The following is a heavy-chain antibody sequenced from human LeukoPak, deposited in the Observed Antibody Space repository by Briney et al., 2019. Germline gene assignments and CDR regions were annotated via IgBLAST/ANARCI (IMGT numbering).Heavy chain of an antibody. CDR3: ARVGPSITVFGVVPRYMDV. CDR1: GDSVSSNIAA. D-gene: IGHD3-3*01. CDR2: TYYRSKWYS. V-gene: IGHV6-1*01. Sequence: SQTLSLTCATSGDSVSSNIAAWNWIRQSPSRGLEWLGRTYYRSKWYSDYAASVRGRITISPDTSKNQFSLRLSSVTAADTAVYYCARVGPSITVFGVVPRYMDVWGKGTTVTVSS. J-gene: IGHJ6*03.